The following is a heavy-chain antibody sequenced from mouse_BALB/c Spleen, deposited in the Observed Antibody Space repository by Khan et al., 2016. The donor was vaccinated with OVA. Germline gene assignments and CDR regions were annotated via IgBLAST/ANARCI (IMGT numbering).Heavy chain of an antibody. CDR2: IIYTGYT. CDR1: GDSITSGY. Sequence: EVQLVESGPSLVKPSQTLSLTCSVTGDSITSGYWNWIRKFPGNKLEYMGYIIYTGYTYYNPSLKSRISITRHTSKNQYYLQLNSVTDEDTDTCYCARSTYRYAFVYWGQGTLVTVSA. J-gene: IGHJ3*01. D-gene: IGHD2-12*01. CDR3: ARSTYRYAFVY. V-gene: IGHV3-8*02.